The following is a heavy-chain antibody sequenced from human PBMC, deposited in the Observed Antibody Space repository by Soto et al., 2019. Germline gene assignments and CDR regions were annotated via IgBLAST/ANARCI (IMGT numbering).Heavy chain of an antibody. V-gene: IGHV3-9*01. D-gene: IGHD3-10*01. Sequence: EVQLVESGGGLVQPGRSLRLSCAASGFAFDGFAMHWVRQTPGKGLEWVSGISWKSGSIDYADSVKGRFTISRDNAKNSLYLQMNSLRVEDTALYYCAKDMGRYYYGSGSYGDYWGQGTLVTVSS. J-gene: IGHJ4*02. CDR3: AKDMGRYYYGSGSYGDY. CDR2: ISWKSGSI. CDR1: GFAFDGFA.